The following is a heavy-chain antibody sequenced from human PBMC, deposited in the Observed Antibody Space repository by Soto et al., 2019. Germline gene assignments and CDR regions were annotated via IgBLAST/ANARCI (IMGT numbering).Heavy chain of an antibody. D-gene: IGHD6-19*01. CDR1: GVTFSHFA. V-gene: IGHV3-30*03. CDR2: VSYDGSNE. Sequence: QVQLVESGGGVVQPGRSLRVSCAASGVTFSHFAMHWVRQAPGKGLEWVATVSYDGSNEHYADSLKGRFTISRDNSKNTLYLQMESPRAEDTALYYSARHIPLAGPYGAFDIWGQGTMVTVSS. CDR3: ARHIPLAGPYGAFDI. J-gene: IGHJ3*02.